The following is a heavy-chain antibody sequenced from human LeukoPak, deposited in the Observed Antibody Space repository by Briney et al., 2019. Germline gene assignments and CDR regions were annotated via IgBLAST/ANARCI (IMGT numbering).Heavy chain of an antibody. CDR1: GLTFSSYT. J-gene: IGHJ4*02. D-gene: IGHD6-19*01. CDR3: AKRVPYTSGWYYFGH. V-gene: IGHV3-23*01. Sequence: PGGSLRLPCAATGLTFSSYTMSWVRRAPGKELKWVSAISGSGGSTYYADSVKGRFTISRDNSKNTLYLQMNSLRAEDTAVYYCAKRVPYTSGWYYFGHWGQGTLVTVSS. CDR2: ISGSGGST.